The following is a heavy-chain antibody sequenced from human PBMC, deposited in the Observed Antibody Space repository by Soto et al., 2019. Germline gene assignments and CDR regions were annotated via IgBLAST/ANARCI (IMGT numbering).Heavy chain of an antibody. J-gene: IGHJ4*02. CDR2: IYDSGST. D-gene: IGHD4-17*01. Sequence: PSETLSLTCTVSGGSLSDFYWSWIRQSPGKAPEWIGYIYDSGSTNSNPSLRSRITISVDPSINTAYLQWSSLKASDTAMYYCARQGNGAEGFDFWGQGALVTVSS. CDR3: ARQGNGAEGFDF. V-gene: IGHV4-59*08. CDR1: GGSLSDFY.